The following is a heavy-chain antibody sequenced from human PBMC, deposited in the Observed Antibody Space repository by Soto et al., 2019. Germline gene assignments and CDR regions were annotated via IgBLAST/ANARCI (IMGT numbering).Heavy chain of an antibody. D-gene: IGHD3-10*01. J-gene: IGHJ4*02. Sequence: QVQLVESGGGVVQPGRSLRLSCAASGFPFTTYGMHWVREGPGKGLAWVAVISYDGSNKYYADSVKGRFTISRDNSKNTLYLQMNSLTPEDTALYYCVGGQYYFDYRGQGTLVTVSS. CDR1: GFPFTTYG. V-gene: IGHV3-30*03. CDR3: VGGQYYFDY. CDR2: ISYDGSNK.